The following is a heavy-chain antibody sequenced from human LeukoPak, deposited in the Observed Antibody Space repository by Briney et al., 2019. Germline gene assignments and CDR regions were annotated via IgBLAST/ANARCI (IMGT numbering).Heavy chain of an antibody. Sequence: GGSLRLSCAASGFTFSSYGMHWVRQAPGKGLEWVAVIWYDGSNKYYADSVKGRFTISRDNSKNTLYLQMNSLRAEDTAVYYCAGAIAPWELPEEDAFDIWGQGTMVTVSS. CDR2: IWYDGSNK. CDR3: AGAIAPWELPEEDAFDI. V-gene: IGHV3-33*01. D-gene: IGHD1-26*01. CDR1: GFTFSSYG. J-gene: IGHJ3*02.